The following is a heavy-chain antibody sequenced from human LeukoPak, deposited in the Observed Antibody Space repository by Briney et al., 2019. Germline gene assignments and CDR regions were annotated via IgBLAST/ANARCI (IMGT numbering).Heavy chain of an antibody. D-gene: IGHD4-17*01. Sequence: SETLSLTCTVSGGSISTYYWSWIRQPPGKGLEWIGYVSYTGNTNYNPALRSRVTISVDTSKNQSSLKLSSVTAADTAVYYCAREDPQTTVPEGMDVWGQGTTVTVSS. CDR3: AREDPQTTVPEGMDV. CDR1: GGSISTYY. J-gene: IGHJ6*02. V-gene: IGHV4-59*01. CDR2: VSYTGNT.